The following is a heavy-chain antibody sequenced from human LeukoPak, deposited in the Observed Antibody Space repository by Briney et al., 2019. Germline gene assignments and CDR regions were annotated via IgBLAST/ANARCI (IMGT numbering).Heavy chain of an antibody. CDR1: GFTFSSYA. V-gene: IGHV3-23*01. D-gene: IGHD5-18*01. Sequence: GGSLRLSCAASGFTFSSYAMSWVRQAPGKGLEWLSAMSISGGSTYYADSVKGRFTISRDNSKNTLSLQMNSLRAEDTAVYYCAKDLGDTAILDHWGRGTLVTVSS. CDR2: MSISGGST. CDR3: AKDLGDTAILDH. J-gene: IGHJ4*02.